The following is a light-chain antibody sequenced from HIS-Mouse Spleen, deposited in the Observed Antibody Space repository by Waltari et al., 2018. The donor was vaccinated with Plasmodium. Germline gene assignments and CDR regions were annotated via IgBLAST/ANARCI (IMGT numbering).Light chain of an antibody. CDR1: RSDVGRYNY. Sequence: QSALTQPPSASGSPGQSVTISRTGTRSDVGRYNYVSWSQHPPGKAPKLMIYEASKRPSGVPDRFSGSKSGNTASLTVSGLQAEDEADYYCSSYAGSNNLVFGGGTKLTVL. CDR2: EAS. V-gene: IGLV2-8*01. CDR3: SSYAGSNNLV. J-gene: IGLJ2*01.